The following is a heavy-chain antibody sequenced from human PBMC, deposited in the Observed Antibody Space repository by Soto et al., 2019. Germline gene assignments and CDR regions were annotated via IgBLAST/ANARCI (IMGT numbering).Heavy chain of an antibody. Sequence: EVQLLESGGGLVQPGGSLRLSCAASGFTFSSYAMSWVRQAPGKGLEWVSAISGSGGSTYYADSVKGRFTISRDNSKNTLYLQMHILRAEDTAVYYCANDVTSTSNFDYWGQGTLVTVSS. J-gene: IGHJ4*02. CDR1: GFTFSSYA. D-gene: IGHD2-2*01. CDR2: ISGSGGST. V-gene: IGHV3-23*01. CDR3: ANDVTSTSNFDY.